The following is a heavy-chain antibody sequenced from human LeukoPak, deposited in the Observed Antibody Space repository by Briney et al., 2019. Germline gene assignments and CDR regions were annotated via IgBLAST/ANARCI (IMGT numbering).Heavy chain of an antibody. CDR3: ARGPYGDYVDAFDI. V-gene: IGHV3-7*01. CDR2: IKKTGSET. Sequence: GGSLRLSCAASGFTFSHFWMSWVRQAPGKGLEWVAYIKKTGSETYYVDSVKGRFTITRDNTRNSLFLQMYSLRAEDTAVYYCARGPYGDYVDAFDIWGQGTMVTVSS. D-gene: IGHD4-17*01. CDR1: GFTFSHFW. J-gene: IGHJ3*02.